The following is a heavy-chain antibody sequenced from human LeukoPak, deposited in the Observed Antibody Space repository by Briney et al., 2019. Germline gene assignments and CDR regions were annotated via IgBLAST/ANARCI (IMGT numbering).Heavy chain of an antibody. J-gene: IGHJ4*02. Sequence: GGSLRLSCAASGFTFSKTWMSWVRQAPGKGLEWVARIKSKTDGATTAYAVHVKGTFTISRDDSQNTVYLQADSLKVEDAAVYYCVTGGAGGTDFDYWGQGILFTVSS. D-gene: IGHD3-16*01. CDR3: VTGGAGGTDFDY. CDR1: GFTFSKTW. CDR2: IKSKTDGATT. V-gene: IGHV3-15*01.